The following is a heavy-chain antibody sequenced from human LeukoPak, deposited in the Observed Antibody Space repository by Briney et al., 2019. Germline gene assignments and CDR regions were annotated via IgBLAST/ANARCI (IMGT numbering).Heavy chain of an antibody. CDR1: GFTFKNAW. D-gene: IGHD2/OR15-2a*01. V-gene: IGHV3-15*05. CDR2: IKTNTDGGTT. J-gene: IGHJ4*02. Sequence: PGGSLRLSCAASGFTFKNAWMRWVRQAPGKGLEWVGRIKTNTDGGTTDYAAPVKGRFFISRDDSKDTLYLHMHSLQTEDTALYYCTTEKEFFYPSGTLSWGPKSSTRSYSFDYWGQGTLVTVSS. CDR3: TTEKEFFYPSGTLSWGPKSSTRSYSFDY.